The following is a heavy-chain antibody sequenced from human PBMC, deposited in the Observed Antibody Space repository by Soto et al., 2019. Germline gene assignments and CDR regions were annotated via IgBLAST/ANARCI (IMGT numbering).Heavy chain of an antibody. D-gene: IGHD2-15*01. CDR2: IHPSDSES. Sequence: PGESLKISCKGFGYSFTNYYIAWVRQMPGKGLEWMGSIHPSDSESRYSPSFEGQVTISADESISTAYLQWNSLKASDTAMYYCACRSGEAVVDDFDSWGQGTMVTVSS. J-gene: IGHJ4*03. CDR1: GYSFTNYY. CDR3: ACRSGEAVVDDFDS. V-gene: IGHV5-51*01.